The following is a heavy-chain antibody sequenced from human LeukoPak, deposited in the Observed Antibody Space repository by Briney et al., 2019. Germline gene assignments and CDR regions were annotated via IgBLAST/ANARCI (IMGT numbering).Heavy chain of an antibody. D-gene: IGHD3-22*01. CDR2: ISGSGGST. V-gene: IGHV3-23*01. Sequence: GGSLRLSCAASGFTFSSYAMSWVRQAPGKGLEWVSAISGSGGSTYYADSVKGRFTISRDNSKNTLYLQMNSLRAEDTAVYYCARHRAYYDSSGYYISNGFDYWGQGTLVTVSS. CDR3: ARHRAYYDSSGYYISNGFDY. CDR1: GFTFSSYA. J-gene: IGHJ4*02.